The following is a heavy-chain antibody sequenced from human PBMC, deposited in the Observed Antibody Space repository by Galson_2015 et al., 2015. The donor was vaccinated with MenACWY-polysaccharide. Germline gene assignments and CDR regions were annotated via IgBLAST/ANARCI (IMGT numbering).Heavy chain of an antibody. CDR1: GFSFDYYD. D-gene: IGHD1-14*01. J-gene: IGHJ4*02. CDR2: ISYDGREK. Sequence: SLRLSCAASGFSFDYYDIHWVRRAPGKGLEWVAVISYDGREKYYADSVKGRFTISRDNSRNTMFLQMTSLRVDDTAVYYCAKKSSAGASDHWGQGTLVTASS. V-gene: IGHV3-30*18. CDR3: AKKSSAGASDH.